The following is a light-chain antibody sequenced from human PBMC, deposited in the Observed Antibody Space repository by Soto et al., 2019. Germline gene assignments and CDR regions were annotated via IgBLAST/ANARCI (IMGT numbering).Light chain of an antibody. Sequence: EIVLTQSPGTLSLSPGERASLSCRASQNVNSNYLAWYQQKPGQAPRLLIYDASSRATGIPDRFGGSGSGTDFTLTISRLEPEDFAVYYCQQRSHWPRTFGGGTKVDIK. J-gene: IGKJ4*01. CDR3: QQRSHWPRT. CDR1: QNVNSNY. V-gene: IGKV3D-20*02. CDR2: DAS.